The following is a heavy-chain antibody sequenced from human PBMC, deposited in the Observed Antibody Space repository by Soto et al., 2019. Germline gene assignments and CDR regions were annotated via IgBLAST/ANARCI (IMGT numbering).Heavy chain of an antibody. V-gene: IGHV3-23*01. D-gene: IGHD1-1*01. CDR2: ISNSFSDGNT. J-gene: IGHJ4*02. CDR1: GFTFSNYA. CDR3: AEVFSPERGNYFDY. Sequence: PGGSLRLSCAASGFTFSNYAMNWVRQAPGKGLEWVSAISNSFSDGNTHYADSVKGRFTISRDNDKNTVFLEMNSLRAEDTAVYYCAEVFSPERGNYFDYWGQGTLVTVSS.